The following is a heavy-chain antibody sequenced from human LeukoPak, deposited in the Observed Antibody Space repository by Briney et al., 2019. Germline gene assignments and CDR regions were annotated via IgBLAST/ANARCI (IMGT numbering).Heavy chain of an antibody. D-gene: IGHD3-22*01. Sequence: PGGSLRLSCAASGFTFSSYAMSWVRQAPGKGLEWVSSISGSGGSTYYADSVKGRFTISRDNSKNTLFLQMNSLRAEDTAVYYCAKSSYYDNSGYYYFDYWGQGTLVTVSS. V-gene: IGHV3-23*01. CDR1: GFTFSSYA. CDR3: AKSSYYDNSGYYYFDY. J-gene: IGHJ4*02. CDR2: ISGSGGST.